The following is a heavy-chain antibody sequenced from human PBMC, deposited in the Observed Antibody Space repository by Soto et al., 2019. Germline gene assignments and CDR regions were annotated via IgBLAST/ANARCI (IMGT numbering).Heavy chain of an antibody. CDR2: INQDGSVK. J-gene: IGHJ4*02. CDR1: GFTLSNYR. CDR3: ARDPGYGALDY. V-gene: IGHV3-7*01. Sequence: EVQLVDSGGDLVQPGGSLRLSCAASGFTLSNYRMTWVRQAPGKGLEWVANINQDGSVKTYLDSVKGRLTISRDNAQDSLYLQMDSLRAEDTAVYYCARDPGYGALDYWGQGTLVTVSA. D-gene: IGHD4-17*01.